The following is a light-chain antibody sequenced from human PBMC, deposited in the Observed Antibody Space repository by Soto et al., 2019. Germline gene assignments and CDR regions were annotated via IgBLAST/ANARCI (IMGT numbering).Light chain of an antibody. CDR3: QQFSSYPLT. CDR2: DAS. J-gene: IGKJ4*01. Sequence: EIVLTQSPGTLSLSPGERATLSCRASQTVRNNYLAWYQQKPGQAPRLLIYDASSRATGIPDRFSGGGSGTDFTLTIIRLEPEDFAVYYCQQFSSYPLTFGGGTKVDIK. CDR1: QTVRNNY. V-gene: IGKV3-20*01.